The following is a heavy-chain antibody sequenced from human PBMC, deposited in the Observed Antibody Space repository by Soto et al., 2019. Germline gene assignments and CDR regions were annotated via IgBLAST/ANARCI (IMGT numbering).Heavy chain of an antibody. CDR3: ARAYDVRSGNYYGMDV. D-gene: IGHD3-10*02. CDR2: AIPMFGTP. Sequence: QVQLVQSGAEVKKPGSSLRVSCKASGGSFRSYAFSWVRQAPGQRLEWMGGAIPMFGTPKNAQKFQTRITIGADEFTRTVYMELSSLTSEDTAIYYCARAYDVRSGNYYGMDVWGQGTTVTVSS. CDR1: GGSFRSYA. V-gene: IGHV1-69*01. J-gene: IGHJ6*02.